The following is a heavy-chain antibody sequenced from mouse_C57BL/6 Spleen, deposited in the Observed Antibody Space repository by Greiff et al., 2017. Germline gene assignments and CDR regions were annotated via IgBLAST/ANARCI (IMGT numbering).Heavy chain of an antibody. Sequence: VQLQQSGPELVQPGASVKIPCTASGYTFTDYNMAWVQQSPGKSLEWIGDINPNNGGTIYNQTFKGKATLTVDKSSSTAYMELRSLTSEDTAVYYCERGGTTVVARYYYAMDYWGQGTSVTVSS. J-gene: IGHJ4*01. CDR1: GYTFTDYN. CDR2: INPNNGGT. D-gene: IGHD1-1*01. CDR3: ERGGTTVVARYYYAMDY. V-gene: IGHV1-18*01.